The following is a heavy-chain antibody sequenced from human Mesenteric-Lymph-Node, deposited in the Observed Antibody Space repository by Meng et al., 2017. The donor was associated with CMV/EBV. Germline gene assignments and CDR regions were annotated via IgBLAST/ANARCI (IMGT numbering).Heavy chain of an antibody. Sequence: ASVKVSCKASGYTFTDYYMHWVRQAPGQGLEWMGWINPNSGGTNYAQKFQGRVTMTRDTSISTAYMELSRLRSDDTAVYYCARDTVVVPAANRFDPWGQGTLVTVSS. D-gene: IGHD2-2*01. CDR3: ARDTVVVPAANRFDP. CDR1: GYTFTDYY. J-gene: IGHJ5*02. V-gene: IGHV1-2*02. CDR2: INPNSGGT.